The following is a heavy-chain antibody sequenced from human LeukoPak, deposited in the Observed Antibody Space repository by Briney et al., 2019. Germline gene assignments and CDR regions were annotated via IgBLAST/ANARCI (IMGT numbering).Heavy chain of an antibody. Sequence: GGSLRLSCAASGFSFSTYAMTWVRQAPGRGLEWVSAIDGSGHYMFYRDSVQGRFTTSRDNSRTTLFLQMNSLTAEDSAVYYCAKNFGPGNAFYDYWGQGVLVTVSS. D-gene: IGHD3-10*01. CDR1: GFSFSTYA. CDR2: IDGSGHYM. V-gene: IGHV3-23*01. J-gene: IGHJ4*02. CDR3: AKNFGPGNAFYDY.